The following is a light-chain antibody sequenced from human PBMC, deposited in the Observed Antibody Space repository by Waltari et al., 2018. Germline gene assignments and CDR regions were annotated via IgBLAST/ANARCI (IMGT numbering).Light chain of an antibody. CDR2: DNR. V-gene: IGLV3-21*02. Sequence: SYVLTQAPSVSVAPGQAARITCEGDDIGRKSVHWYQQKAGHAPLLVVYDNRVRPSGIPDRFSGSNSGNTATLTISGVEAGDEADYYCQVRDSSSDYRVFGGGTKLTVL. J-gene: IGLJ3*02. CDR1: DIGRKS. CDR3: QVRDSSSDYRV.